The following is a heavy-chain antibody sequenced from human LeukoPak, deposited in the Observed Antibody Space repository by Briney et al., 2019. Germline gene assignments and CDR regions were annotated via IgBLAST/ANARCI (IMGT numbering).Heavy chain of an antibody. CDR2: IYYSGST. Sequence: PSETLSLTCTVSGGSISSSSYYWGWICQPPGKGLEWIGSIYYSGSTYYNPSLKSRVTISVDTSKNQFSLKLSSVTAADTAVYYCARDSGKSYYYYYMDVWGKGTTVTVSS. J-gene: IGHJ6*03. V-gene: IGHV4-39*07. D-gene: IGHD1-26*01. CDR1: GGSISSSSYY. CDR3: ARDSGKSYYYYYMDV.